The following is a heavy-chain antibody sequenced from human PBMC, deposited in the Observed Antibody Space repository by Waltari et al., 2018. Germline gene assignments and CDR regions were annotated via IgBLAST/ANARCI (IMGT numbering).Heavy chain of an antibody. CDR1: GYSISSGYY. J-gene: IGHJ4*02. Sequence: QVQLQESGPGLVKPSETLSLTCAVSGYSISSGYYWGWLRQPPGKGLEWIGSIYHSGSTYYNPSLKSRVTISVDTSKNQFSLKLSSVTAADTAVYYCARGNYGDYVPDYWGQGTLVTVSS. CDR3: ARGNYGDYVPDY. V-gene: IGHV4-38-2*01. D-gene: IGHD4-17*01. CDR2: IYHSGST.